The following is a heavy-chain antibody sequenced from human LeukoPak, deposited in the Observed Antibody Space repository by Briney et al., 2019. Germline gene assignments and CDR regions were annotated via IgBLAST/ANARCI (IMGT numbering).Heavy chain of an antibody. CDR1: GGSISSYY. D-gene: IGHD2-2*01. V-gene: IGHV4-4*07. J-gene: IGHJ6*03. CDR3: ARDSVHIVVVPAAVVDRSYMDV. Sequence: PSETLSLTCTVSGGSISSYYWSWIWQPAGKGLEWIGRIYTSGSTNYNPSLKSRVTMSVDTSKNQFSLKLSSVTAADTAVYYCARDSVHIVVVPAAVVDRSYMDVWGKGTTVTVSS. CDR2: IYTSGST.